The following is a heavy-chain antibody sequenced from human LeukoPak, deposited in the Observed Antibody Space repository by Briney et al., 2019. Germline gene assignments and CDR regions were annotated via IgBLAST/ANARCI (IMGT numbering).Heavy chain of an antibody. V-gene: IGHV3-30-3*01. Sequence: GGSLRLSCAASGFTFSSYAMHWVRQAPGKGLEWVAVISYDGSNKYYADSVKGRFTISRDNSKNTLYLQINSLRAEDTAVYYCASANRGAHYYYYMDVWGKGTTVTVSS. CDR3: ASANRGAHYYYYMDV. CDR2: ISYDGSNK. CDR1: GFTFSSYA. J-gene: IGHJ6*03. D-gene: IGHD1-26*01.